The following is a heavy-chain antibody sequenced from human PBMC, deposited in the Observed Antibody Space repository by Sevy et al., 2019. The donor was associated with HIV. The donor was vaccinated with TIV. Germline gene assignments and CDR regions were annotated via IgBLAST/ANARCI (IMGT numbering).Heavy chain of an antibody. CDR2: IYPGDSDT. D-gene: IGHD1-26*01. J-gene: IGHJ4*02. CDR3: ASRKGEGGSYSAYFYY. CDR1: GYSFTSYW. Sequence: GESLKISCKGSGYSFTSYWIGWVRQMPGKGLEWMGIIYPGDSDTRYSPSFQGQVTISADKSISTAYLQWSSLKASDTAMYYCASRKGEGGSYSAYFYYWGQGTLVTVSS. V-gene: IGHV5-51*01.